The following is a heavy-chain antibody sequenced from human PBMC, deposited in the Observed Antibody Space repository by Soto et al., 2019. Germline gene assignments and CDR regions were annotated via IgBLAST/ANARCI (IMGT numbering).Heavy chain of an antibody. CDR1: AFSFNTFA. CDR2: IGGRAVTI. J-gene: IGHJ6*02. CDR3: TRGPYCDTSSCFLPNYYAAMDV. Sequence: AGVTLRFSCAASAFSFNTFAMTWDRQAPGKGLKWTSDIGGRAVTILYADSVKGRFAIARDNTKNALYLQANSLRAEDTAVYYCTRGPYCDTSSCFLPNYYAAMDVWDRGTTVTVSS. V-gene: IGHV3-23*01. D-gene: IGHD2-2*01.